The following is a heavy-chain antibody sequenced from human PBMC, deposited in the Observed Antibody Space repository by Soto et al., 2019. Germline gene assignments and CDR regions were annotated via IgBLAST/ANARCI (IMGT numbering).Heavy chain of an antibody. Sequence: VQLQESGPGLVKPSQTLSLTCTVSGGSISSGGYYWSWIRQHPGKGLEWVSAISGSGGSTYYADSVKGRFTISRDNSKNTLYLQMNSLRAEDTAVYYCAKDGWYDSSGWYVYYGMDVWGQGTTVTVSS. CDR3: AKDGWYDSSGWYVYYGMDV. CDR2: ISGSGGST. CDR1: GGSISSGGYY. D-gene: IGHD6-19*01. V-gene: IGHV3-23*01. J-gene: IGHJ6*02.